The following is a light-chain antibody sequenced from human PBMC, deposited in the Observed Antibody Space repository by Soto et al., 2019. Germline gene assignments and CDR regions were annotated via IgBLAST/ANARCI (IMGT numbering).Light chain of an antibody. J-gene: IGKJ1*01. CDR2: EAS. CDR1: QSISSY. V-gene: IGKV1-5*03. Sequence: IQMTQFPSTLSASVGDRVTITCRASQSISSYLAWYQQKPGKAPKLLIYEASGLESGVPSRFSGSGYGTEFTLTISSLQPDDFATYYCQQSSNYPWTFGQGTKVEVK. CDR3: QQSSNYPWT.